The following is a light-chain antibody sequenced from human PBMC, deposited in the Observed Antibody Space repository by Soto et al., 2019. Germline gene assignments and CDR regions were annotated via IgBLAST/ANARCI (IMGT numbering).Light chain of an antibody. CDR3: QSYDSSLSGSV. V-gene: IGLV1-40*01. CDR1: SSNIGAGYD. Sequence: QSVLTQPPSVSGAPGKRVTISCTGSSSNIGAGYDVHWYQQLPVTAPKLLIYGNNNRPSGVPDRFSGSKSGTSASLAITGLQSEDEADYYCQSYDSSLSGSVFGGGTKVTVL. CDR2: GNN. J-gene: IGLJ2*01.